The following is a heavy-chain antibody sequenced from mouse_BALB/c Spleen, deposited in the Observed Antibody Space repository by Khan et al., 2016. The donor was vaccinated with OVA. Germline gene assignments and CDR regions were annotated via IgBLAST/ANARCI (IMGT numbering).Heavy chain of an antibody. J-gene: IGHJ3*01. V-gene: IGHV7-3*02. CDR1: GFTFSDYY. Sequence: EVELVESGGGLVEPGGSLRLSCATSGFTFSDYYMSWVRQPPGKALEWLGFIRKKASGYTTEYSASVKGRFTISRDNSQSILYRQMNSLRAEDSATYYCARVYYGYGFAYWGQGTLVTVSA. CDR3: ARVYYGYGFAY. CDR2: IRKKASGYTT. D-gene: IGHD1-2*01.